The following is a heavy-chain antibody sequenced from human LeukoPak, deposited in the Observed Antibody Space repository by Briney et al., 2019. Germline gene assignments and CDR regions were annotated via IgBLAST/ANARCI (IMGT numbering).Heavy chain of an antibody. D-gene: IGHD2/OR15-2a*01. Sequence: GGSLRLSCAASGFSISSSAMNWVRQAPGKGLEWVSSINNVASHIYYAGSVRGRFTISRDNAKNSVYLQMNSLGAEDTAVYYCTRDATYYLRYGYFDYWGQGTLVTVSS. J-gene: IGHJ4*02. CDR2: INNVASHI. V-gene: IGHV3-21*01. CDR3: TRDATYYLRYGYFDY. CDR1: GFSISSSA.